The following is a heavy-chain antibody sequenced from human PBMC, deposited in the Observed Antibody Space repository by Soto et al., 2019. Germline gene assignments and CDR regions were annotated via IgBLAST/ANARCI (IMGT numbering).Heavy chain of an antibody. Sequence: GGSLRLSCAASGFTFSSYIMNWVRQAPGKGLEWVSYISRSSRTIYYADSVKGRFTISRDNAKNSLYLQMNSLRDEDTSVYYCARESYYYDSSTFDIWGQGXMVTV. V-gene: IGHV3-48*02. CDR2: ISRSSRTI. CDR1: GFTFSSYI. J-gene: IGHJ3*02. CDR3: ARESYYYDSSTFDI. D-gene: IGHD3-22*01.